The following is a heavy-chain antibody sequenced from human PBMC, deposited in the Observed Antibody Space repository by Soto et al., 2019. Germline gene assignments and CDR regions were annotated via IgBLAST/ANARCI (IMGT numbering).Heavy chain of an antibody. V-gene: IGHV3-7*01. Sequence: GGSLRLSCAASGFTFSSYWISWVRQAPGKGLEWVANIKQDGSEKYYVDSVKGRFTISRDNAKNSLYLQMNSLRAEDTAVYYCAREGITIFGVVTHWGQGTLVTVSS. CDR1: GFTFSSYW. D-gene: IGHD3-3*01. CDR3: AREGITIFGVVTH. CDR2: IKQDGSEK. J-gene: IGHJ4*02.